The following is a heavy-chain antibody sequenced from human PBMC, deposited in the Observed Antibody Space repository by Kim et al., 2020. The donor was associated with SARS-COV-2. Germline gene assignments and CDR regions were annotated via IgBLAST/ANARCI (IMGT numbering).Heavy chain of an antibody. CDR3: ARVCATGTYFDY. J-gene: IGHJ4*02. Sequence: KYSQKFQGRVTITRDTSASTAYMELSSLRSEDTAVYYCARVCATGTYFDYWGQGTLVTVSS. D-gene: IGHD1-1*01. V-gene: IGHV1-3*01.